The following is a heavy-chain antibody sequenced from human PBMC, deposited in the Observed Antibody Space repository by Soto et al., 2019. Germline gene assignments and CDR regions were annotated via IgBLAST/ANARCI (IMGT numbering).Heavy chain of an antibody. J-gene: IGHJ4*02. V-gene: IGHV3-23*01. CDR1: GFTFSSYA. CDR2: ISGSGGSA. D-gene: IGHD6-13*01. CDR3: ARDLRPGYSSSWYDY. Sequence: PGGSLRLSCAASGFTFSSYAMSWVRQAPGKGLEWVSAISGSGGSAYYADSVKGRFTISRDNSKNTLYLQMNSLRAEDTAVYYCARDLRPGYSSSWYDYWGQGTLVTVAS.